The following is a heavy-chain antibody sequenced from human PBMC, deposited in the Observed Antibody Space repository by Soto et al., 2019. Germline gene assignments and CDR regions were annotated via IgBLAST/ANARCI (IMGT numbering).Heavy chain of an antibody. V-gene: IGHV1-18*01. CDR1: GYTFTNYG. D-gene: IGHD6-19*01. J-gene: IGHJ6*02. CDR3: ARDDDAGAVAPDV. Sequence: QVQLVQSGAEVRKPGASVKVSCKASGYTFTNYGISWVRQAPGQGLEWMGWISGYNGKTTYAQTLQGRFTMTADTSTGTAYMELSSLRSDDTAMYYCARDDDAGAVAPDVCGQGTPVTVSS. CDR2: ISGYNGKT.